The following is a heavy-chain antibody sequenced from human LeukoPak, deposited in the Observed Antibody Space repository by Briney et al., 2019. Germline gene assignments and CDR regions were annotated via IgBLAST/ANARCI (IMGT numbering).Heavy chain of an antibody. CDR1: GASVSSASY. Sequence: PSETLSLTCTVSGASVSSASYWSWIRQPPGKGVEWIAHIYNGVNTNYNPSLKSRVTISVDTSKNQFSLRLNSVTAADTAVYYCARDNWNYGSSMDVWGQGTTVTVSS. CDR3: ARDNWNYGSSMDV. D-gene: IGHD1-7*01. V-gene: IGHV4-61*01. J-gene: IGHJ6*02. CDR2: IYNGVNT.